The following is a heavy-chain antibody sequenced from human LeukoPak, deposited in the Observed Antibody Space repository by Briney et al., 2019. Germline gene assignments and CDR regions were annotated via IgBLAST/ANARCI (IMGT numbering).Heavy chain of an antibody. CDR1: GFSISNGYY. J-gene: IGHJ4*02. Sequence: SETLSLTCSVSGFSISNGYYWGWIRQPPGKGLDWIGIIYHSGSTYYNPSLKSRVTISVDTSKNQFSLKLSSVTAADTAVYHCARKYYYDSSGYYYVFFGYWGQGTLVTV. CDR2: IYHSGST. D-gene: IGHD3-22*01. V-gene: IGHV4-38-2*02. CDR3: ARKYYYDSSGYYYVFFGY.